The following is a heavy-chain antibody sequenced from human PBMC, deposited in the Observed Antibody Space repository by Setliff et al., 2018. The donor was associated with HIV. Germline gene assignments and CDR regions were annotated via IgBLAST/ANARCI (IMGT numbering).Heavy chain of an antibody. V-gene: IGHV4-4*08. J-gene: IGHJ3*01. CDR3: ARVRSYGSAYDAFDV. CDR2: IYSGGST. D-gene: IGHD3-10*01. Sequence: SETLSLTCTVSGGSIGGYYWSWIRQPPGTGLEWLGCIYSGGSTNYNPSLESRVTISLDTSKNQFPLRLTSVTAADTAVYYCARVRSYGSAYDAFDVWGPGTMVTVS. CDR1: GGSIGGYY.